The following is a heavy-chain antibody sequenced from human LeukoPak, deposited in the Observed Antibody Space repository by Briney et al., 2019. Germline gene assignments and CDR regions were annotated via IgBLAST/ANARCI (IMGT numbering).Heavy chain of an antibody. CDR2: IYTSGST. V-gene: IGHV4-4*07. CDR1: GGWISSYY. D-gene: IGHD2-15*01. Sequence: SETLSLTCTVSGGWISSYYWSWIRQRAGKGLEWIGRIYTSGSTNYNPSLKSRVTMSVDTSKNQFSLKLSSVTAADTAVYYCARDWGIVVVVAENNWFDPWGQGTLVTVSS. CDR3: ARDWGIVVVVAENNWFDP. J-gene: IGHJ5*02.